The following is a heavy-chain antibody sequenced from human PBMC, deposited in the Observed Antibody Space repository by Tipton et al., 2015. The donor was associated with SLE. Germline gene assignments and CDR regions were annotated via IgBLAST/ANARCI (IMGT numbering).Heavy chain of an antibody. CDR1: GGSINRNY. D-gene: IGHD1-1*01. CDR2: INYSGST. CDR3: ARDLTGTIGSPIYGLDV. V-gene: IGHV4-31*03. J-gene: IGHJ6*02. Sequence: TLSLTCTVSGGSINRNYWTWIRQHPGKGLEWIGYINYSGSTHYNPSLNSRGTISVDTSKNHFSLILSSVSAADTAVYYCARDLTGTIGSPIYGLDVWGQGTTVTVSS.